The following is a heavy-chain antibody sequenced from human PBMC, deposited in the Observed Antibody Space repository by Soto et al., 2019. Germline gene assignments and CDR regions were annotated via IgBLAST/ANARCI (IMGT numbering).Heavy chain of an antibody. J-gene: IGHJ5*02. V-gene: IGHV4-30-4*01. CDR1: GDSVSTGDHY. CDR3: AREVAGCFGDDCYRWFDP. D-gene: IGHD2-21*02. CDR2: VEHIVHT. Sequence: QVQLQESGPGLVKPSETLSLTCSVSGDSVSTGDHYWSWVRQPPGKALEWIGSVEHIVHTYYNPSLRGRVTISLDTSNTHFSLRLTSVTAADSGVYYCAREVAGCFGDDCYRWFDPWRQGSLVTLSS.